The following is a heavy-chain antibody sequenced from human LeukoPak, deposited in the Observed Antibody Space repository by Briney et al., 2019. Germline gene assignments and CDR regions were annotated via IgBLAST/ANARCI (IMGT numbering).Heavy chain of an antibody. D-gene: IGHD3-10*01. CDR1: GGTFSSYA. CDR3: ARDLLTVVRGVIIAPCDY. J-gene: IGHJ4*02. V-gene: IGHV1-69*04. CDR2: IIPILGIA. Sequence: VASVKVSCKASGGTFSSYAISWVRQAPGQGLEWMGRIIPILGIANYAQKFQGRVTITADKSTSTAYMELSSLRSKDTAVYYCARDLLTVVRGVIIAPCDYWGQGTLVTVSS.